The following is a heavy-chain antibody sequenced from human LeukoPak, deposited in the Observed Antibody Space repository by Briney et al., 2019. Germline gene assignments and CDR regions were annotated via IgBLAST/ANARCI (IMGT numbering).Heavy chain of an antibody. CDR3: ATGIAAAGPFDY. V-gene: IGHV1-24*01. Sequence: GASVKVSCKVSGYTLTELSMHWVRQAPGKGLEWMGGFDPEDGETIYAQKSQGRVTMTEDTSTDTAYMELSSLRSEDTAVYYCATGIAAAGPFDYWGQGTLVTVSS. CDR2: FDPEDGET. D-gene: IGHD6-13*01. CDR1: GYTLTELS. J-gene: IGHJ4*02.